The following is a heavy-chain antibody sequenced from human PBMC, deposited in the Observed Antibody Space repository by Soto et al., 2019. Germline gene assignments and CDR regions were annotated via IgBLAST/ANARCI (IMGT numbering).Heavy chain of an antibody. V-gene: IGHV5-51*01. CDR3: ARHEQFYYYYYGMDV. CDR2: INPGDSDI. Sequence: GESLEIYYKAPGYSFTTYWIAWVRQMPGKGLEWMGIINPGDSDIRYSPSFQGQVTISADNSISTAYLQWSSLKASDTAMYYCARHEQFYYYYYGMDVWGQGTAVTVSS. J-gene: IGHJ6*02. CDR1: GYSFTTYW. D-gene: IGHD4-4*01.